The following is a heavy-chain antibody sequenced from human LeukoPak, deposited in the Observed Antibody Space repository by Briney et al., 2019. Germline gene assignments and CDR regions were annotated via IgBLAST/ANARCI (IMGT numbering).Heavy chain of an antibody. CDR2: IIPIFGTA. Sequence: AASVKVSCKASGGTFSSYAISWVRQAPGQGLEWMGGIIPIFGTANYAQKFQGRVTITADESTSPAYMELSSLRSEDTAVYYCARDGGYCSSTSCYNYYYYYMDVWGKGTTVTVSS. D-gene: IGHD2-2*02. V-gene: IGHV1-69*13. CDR3: ARDGGYCSSTSCYNYYYYYMDV. CDR1: GGTFSSYA. J-gene: IGHJ6*03.